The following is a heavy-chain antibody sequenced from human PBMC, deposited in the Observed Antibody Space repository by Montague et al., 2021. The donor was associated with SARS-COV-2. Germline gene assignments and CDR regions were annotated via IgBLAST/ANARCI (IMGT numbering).Heavy chain of an antibody. Sequence: SETLSPTCTVSGDSVSRGSSYWSWIRQPPGKGLEWIGYIYYTGSRKYXSSLKSRLTISVDTSKNQFSLKLSSVTAADTAVYYCARHARGEGYTSWFDSWGQGTLVTVSS. CDR3: ARHARGEGYTSWFDS. J-gene: IGHJ5*01. V-gene: IGHV4-61*01. D-gene: IGHD5-24*01. CDR2: IYYTGSR. CDR1: GDSVSRGSSY.